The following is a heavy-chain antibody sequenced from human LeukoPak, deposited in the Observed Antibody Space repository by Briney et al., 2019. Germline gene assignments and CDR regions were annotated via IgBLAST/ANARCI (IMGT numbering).Heavy chain of an antibody. D-gene: IGHD2-21*01. CDR1: GYTLTELS. Sequence: ASVKVSCKVSGYTLTELSMHWVRQAPGKGLEWMGGFDPEDGETIYAQKFQGRVTMTEDTSTDTAYMELISLRSEDTAVYYCATRSGIPYYFDYWGQGTLVTVSS. CDR2: FDPEDGET. CDR3: ATRSGIPYYFDY. J-gene: IGHJ4*02. V-gene: IGHV1-24*01.